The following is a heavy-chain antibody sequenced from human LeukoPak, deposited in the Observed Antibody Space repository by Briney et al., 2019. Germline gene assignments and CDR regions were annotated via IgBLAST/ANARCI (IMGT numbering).Heavy chain of an antibody. CDR1: GFPVNKYE. Sequence: GGSQRLSCAASGFPVNKYEMHWVRQAPGKGLEWVSYIDAGATSTNYADSVWGRFTLSRDNAQNSVHLQMNSLRDEDTAVYYCVRGRLLRSTKYFDYWGQGALVTVSS. CDR2: IDAGATST. D-gene: IGHD2-21*02. J-gene: IGHJ4*02. V-gene: IGHV3-48*03. CDR3: VRGRLLRSTKYFDY.